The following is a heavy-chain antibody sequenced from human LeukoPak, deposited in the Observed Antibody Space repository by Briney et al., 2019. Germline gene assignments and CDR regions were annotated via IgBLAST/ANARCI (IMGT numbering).Heavy chain of an antibody. J-gene: IGHJ6*02. CDR3: ARPTTVTRINYYYSGMDV. CDR2: IPYDGSNK. CDR1: GFTFSSYA. D-gene: IGHD4-17*01. Sequence: GRSLRLSCAASGFTFSSYAMHWVRQAPGKGLEWVAVIPYDGSNKYYADSVKGRFTISRDNSKNTLYLQMNSLRAEDTAVYYCARPTTVTRINYYYSGMDVWGQGTTVTVSS. V-gene: IGHV3-30*04.